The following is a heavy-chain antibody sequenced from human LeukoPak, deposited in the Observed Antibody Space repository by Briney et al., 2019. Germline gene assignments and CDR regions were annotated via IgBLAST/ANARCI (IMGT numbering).Heavy chain of an antibody. CDR3: AKFDRWSTHDY. J-gene: IGHJ4*02. CDR2: XGGSTGGT. Sequence: GGSLRLSCAXXGXXXXXXAXXXXXXAXXXXLXWVSVXGGSTGGTQSADSVKXRFTISRDNSKNPLYLQMNSLRXEDTAVYYCAKFDRWSTHDYWGQGTLVTVSS. D-gene: IGHD3-16*02. CDR1: GXXXXXXA. V-gene: IGHV3-23*01.